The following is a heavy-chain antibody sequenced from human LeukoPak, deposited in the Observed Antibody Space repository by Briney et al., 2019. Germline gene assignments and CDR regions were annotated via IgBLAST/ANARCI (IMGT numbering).Heavy chain of an antibody. J-gene: IGHJ5*02. D-gene: IGHD3-3*01. CDR3: AREVRDFWRGTRFDP. CDR2: INHSGST. Sequence: PSETLSLTCAVYGGSFSGYYWSWIRQPPGKGLEWIGEINHSGSTNYNPSLKSRVTISVDTSKNQFSLKLSSVTAADTAVYYCAREVRDFWRGTRFDPWGQGTLVTVSS. CDR1: GGSFSGYY. V-gene: IGHV4-34*01.